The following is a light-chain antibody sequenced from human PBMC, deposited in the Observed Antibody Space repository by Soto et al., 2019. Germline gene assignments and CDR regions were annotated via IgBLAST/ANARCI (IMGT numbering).Light chain of an antibody. V-gene: IGKV1-39*01. CDR2: AAS. Sequence: DIQMTQSPSSLSASVGDRVTITCRASQSITTYLNWYRQKPGKAPKLLIYAASSLQSGVPSRFRGSGAETQFTLSISSLQPEDFATYFWQQIYSAPLTFGGGTKVEIK. CDR3: QQIYSAPLT. CDR1: QSITTY. J-gene: IGKJ4*01.